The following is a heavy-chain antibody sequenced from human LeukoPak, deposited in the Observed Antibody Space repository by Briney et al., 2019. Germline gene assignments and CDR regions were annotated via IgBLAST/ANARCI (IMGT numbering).Heavy chain of an antibody. D-gene: IGHD6-19*01. Sequence: ASVKVSCKASGYTFTSYDINWVRQATGQGLEGMGWMNPNSGNTGYAQKFQGRVTMTRNTSISTAYMELSSLRSEDTAVYYCARGRGSGWYDYYYYYMDVWGKGTTVTVSS. CDR1: GYTFTSYD. CDR3: ARGRGSGWYDYYYYYMDV. J-gene: IGHJ6*03. V-gene: IGHV1-8*01. CDR2: MNPNSGNT.